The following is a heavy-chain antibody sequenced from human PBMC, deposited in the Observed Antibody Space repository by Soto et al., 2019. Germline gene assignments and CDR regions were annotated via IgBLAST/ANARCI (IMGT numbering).Heavy chain of an antibody. CDR2: IYYSGST. D-gene: IGHD6-19*01. J-gene: IGHJ6*02. V-gene: IGHV4-59*01. CDR3: ARDKVNIGVDGTHYFYGMDV. Sequence: QVQLQESGPGLVKPSETLSLTCTVSRGSISGYYWSWVRQPPGKGREWIGYIYYSGSTKYNPSLKSRVTISVDTPKNPFSLKLSSVTAADTAVYYCARDKVNIGVDGTHYFYGMDVWGQGTTVTVS. CDR1: RGSISGYY.